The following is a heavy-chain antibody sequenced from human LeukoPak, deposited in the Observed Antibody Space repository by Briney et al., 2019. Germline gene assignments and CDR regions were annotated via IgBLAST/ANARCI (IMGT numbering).Heavy chain of an antibody. CDR1: GFTFSNHA. CDR2: ISGGGRTT. D-gene: IGHD2-15*01. V-gene: IGHV3-23*01. Sequence: GGSLRLSCAASGFTFSNHAMSWVRQAPGKGLQWVAVISGGGRTTEYADFVKGLFTISRDNSKNTLSLQMNSLTVEDTAIYFCAKNVVVKRYIDFWGQGTLVTVSS. J-gene: IGHJ4*02. CDR3: AKNVVVKRYIDF.